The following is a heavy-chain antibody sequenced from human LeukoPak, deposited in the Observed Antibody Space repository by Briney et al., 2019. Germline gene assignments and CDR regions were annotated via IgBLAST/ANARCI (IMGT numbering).Heavy chain of an antibody. CDR1: GGSISSYY. CDR2: IYYSGST. CDR3: ARDLHYSGSSLYDY. V-gene: IGHV4-59*01. D-gene: IGHD1-26*01. J-gene: IGHJ4*02. Sequence: PSETLSLTCTVSGGSISSYYRSWIRQPPGKGLEWIGYIYYSGSTNYNPSLKSRVTISVDTSKNQFSLKLSSVTAADTAVYYCARDLHYSGSSLYDYWGQGTLVTVSS.